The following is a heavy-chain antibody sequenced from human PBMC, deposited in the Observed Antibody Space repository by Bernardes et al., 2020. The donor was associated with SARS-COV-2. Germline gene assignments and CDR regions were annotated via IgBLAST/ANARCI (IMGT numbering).Heavy chain of an antibody. J-gene: IGHJ4*02. Sequence: SVKVSCKASGDTVGSYAISWVRQAPGQGLEWMGRIIPILDLANYAQRFQDRVTITADKSTRTAYMEMNSLKSEDTAVYYCARDNHYWGQGTLVTVSS. CDR2: IIPILDLA. CDR1: GDTVGSYA. CDR3: ARDNHY. V-gene: IGHV1-69*04.